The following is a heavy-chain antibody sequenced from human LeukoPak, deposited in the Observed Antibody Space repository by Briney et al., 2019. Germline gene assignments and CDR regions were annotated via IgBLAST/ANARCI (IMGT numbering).Heavy chain of an antibody. D-gene: IGHD3-10*01. Sequence: ASVKVSCKASGYTFTSYDINWVRQATGQGLEWMGWMNPNSGNTGYAQKFQGRVTMTRNTSISTAYMELSSLRSEDTAVYYCAGDRGGHYYYYYYMDVWGKGTTVTVSS. CDR2: MNPNSGNT. CDR1: GYTFTSYD. J-gene: IGHJ6*03. V-gene: IGHV1-8*01. CDR3: AGDRGGHYYYYYYMDV.